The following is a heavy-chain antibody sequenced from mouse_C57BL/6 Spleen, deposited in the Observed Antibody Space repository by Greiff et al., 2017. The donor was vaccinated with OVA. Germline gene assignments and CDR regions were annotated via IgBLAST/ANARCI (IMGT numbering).Heavy chain of an antibody. CDR1: GFTFSSYA. CDR3: ARDDASTTVVAPLDY. D-gene: IGHD1-1*01. Sequence: EVKLMESGGGLVKPGGSLKLSCAASGFTFSSYAMSWVRQTPEKRLEWVATISDGGSYTYYPANVKGRFTITRDTAKNNLYLQMSHLKTEDTAMYYCARDDASTTVVAPLDYWGQGTSVTVSS. J-gene: IGHJ4*01. V-gene: IGHV5-4*01. CDR2: ISDGGSYT.